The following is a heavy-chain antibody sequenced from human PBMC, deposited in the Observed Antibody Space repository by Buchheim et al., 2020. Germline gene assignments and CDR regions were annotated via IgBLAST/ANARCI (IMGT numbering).Heavy chain of an antibody. J-gene: IGHJ4*02. CDR2: ISGSGGST. V-gene: IGHV3-23*01. D-gene: IGHD4-17*01. CDR1: GFTFSSYA. Sequence: EVQLLESGGGLVQPGGSLRLSCAASGFTFSSYAMSWVRQAPGKGLEWVSAISGSGGSTYYADSVKGRFTISRENSKNQLDLQMDSLRAEDTAVYYCAKDLSNHDYGDYQFDYWGQGTL. CDR3: AKDLSNHDYGDYQFDY.